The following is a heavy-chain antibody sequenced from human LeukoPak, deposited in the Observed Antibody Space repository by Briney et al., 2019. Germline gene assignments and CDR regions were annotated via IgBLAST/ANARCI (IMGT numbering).Heavy chain of an antibody. V-gene: IGHV7-4-1*02. CDR1: GYTFTSYA. Sequence: ASVKVSCKASGYTFTSYAMNWVRQAPGQGLEWMGWINTNTGNPTYAQGFTGRFVFSLDTSVSTAYLQISSLKAEDTAVYYCARNMLGYCSGGSCYSGWFDPWGQGTLVTVSS. CDR2: INTNTGNP. D-gene: IGHD2-15*01. J-gene: IGHJ5*02. CDR3: ARNMLGYCSGGSCYSGWFDP.